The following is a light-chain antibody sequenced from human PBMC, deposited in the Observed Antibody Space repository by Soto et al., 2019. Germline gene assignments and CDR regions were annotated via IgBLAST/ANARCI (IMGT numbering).Light chain of an antibody. CDR3: QSYDSSLSGFV. J-gene: IGLJ1*01. Sequence: HSVLTQPPSVSGAPGQRVTISCTGASSNIGAGFDVHWYQLLPGTAPKLLISGNNNRPSGVPDRFSGSKSGTSASLAITGLQAEDEADYYCQSYDSSLSGFVFGTGTKLTVL. CDR2: GNN. V-gene: IGLV1-40*01. CDR1: SSNIGAGFD.